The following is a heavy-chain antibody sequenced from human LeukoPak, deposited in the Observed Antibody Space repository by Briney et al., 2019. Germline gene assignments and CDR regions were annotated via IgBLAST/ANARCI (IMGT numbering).Heavy chain of an antibody. J-gene: IGHJ5*02. CDR2: IRSKAYGGTT. V-gene: IGHV3-49*04. D-gene: IGHD6-13*01. Sequence: PGGSLRLSCTASGFTFGDYAMSWVRQAPGKGLEWVGFIRSKAYGGTTEYAASVKGRFTISRDDSKSIAYLQMNSLRAEDTALYYCAKDRQLSITDGQQLVSSWFDPWGQGTLVTVSS. CDR3: AKDRQLSITDGQQLVSSWFDP. CDR1: GFTFGDYA.